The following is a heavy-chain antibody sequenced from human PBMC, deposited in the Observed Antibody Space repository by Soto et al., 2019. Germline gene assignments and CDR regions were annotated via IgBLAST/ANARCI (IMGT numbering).Heavy chain of an antibody. Sequence: QVVLVESGGAVVQPGRSLRLSCAASGFVFSDYAMHWIRQAPGKGLEWLTFISFDGEDSYYADSVKGRFAISRDSSKNTLYLQMNSLRLEDTAVYYCARSEHGYNAFDYWGRGTQVTVSS. J-gene: IGHJ4*02. CDR3: ARSEHGYNAFDY. CDR1: GFVFSDYA. V-gene: IGHV3-30*09. D-gene: IGHD5-12*01. CDR2: ISFDGEDS.